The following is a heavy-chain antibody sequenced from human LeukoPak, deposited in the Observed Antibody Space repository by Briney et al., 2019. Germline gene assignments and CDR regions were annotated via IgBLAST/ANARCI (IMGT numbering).Heavy chain of an antibody. J-gene: IGHJ4*02. Sequence: GGSLRLSCAASGFTFSSYAMSWVRQAPGKGLQWVSTISGSGGSTYYADSVKGRFTISRDNSKNTLYVQVNSLRAEDTAVYYCAKGNGVYFKTHFDYWGQGTLVTVSS. CDR3: AKGNGVYFKTHFDY. V-gene: IGHV3-23*01. CDR2: ISGSGGST. CDR1: GFTFSSYA. D-gene: IGHD2/OR15-2a*01.